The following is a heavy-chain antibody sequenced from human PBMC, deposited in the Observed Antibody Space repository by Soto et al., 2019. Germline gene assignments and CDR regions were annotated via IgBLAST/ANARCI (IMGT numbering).Heavy chain of an antibody. CDR1: GFTFSTYA. D-gene: IGHD2-21*01. V-gene: IGHV3-23*01. CDR3: AKDLFPTSGQRFFFES. J-gene: IGHJ4*02. CDR2: ILHDETP. Sequence: HLGGSLRLSCAASGFTFSTYAMTWVRQAPGRGLEWVSTILHDETPFYTDSVKGRFTISRDNVRGTLYLQMDGLRVEDAALYFCAKDLFPTSGQRFFFESWGQGSLVTVSS.